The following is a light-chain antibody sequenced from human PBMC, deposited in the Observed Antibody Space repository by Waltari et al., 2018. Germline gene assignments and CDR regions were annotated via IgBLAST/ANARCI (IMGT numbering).Light chain of an antibody. J-gene: IGLJ1*01. CDR3: SAQGGNTFHYV. Sequence: QSALTQPPSASGSPGQSVTISCTGTSSDVGTYDYVSWYQQHPGKAPKLMIFEVCKRPAGVPDRFSGSRSGNTASLTVSGLQAEDEADYYCSAQGGNTFHYVFGTGTKVTVL. V-gene: IGLV2-8*01. CDR1: SSDVGTYDY. CDR2: EVC.